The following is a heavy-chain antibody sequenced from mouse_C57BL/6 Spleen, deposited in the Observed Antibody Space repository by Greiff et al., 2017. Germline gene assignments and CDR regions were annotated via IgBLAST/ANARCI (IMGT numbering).Heavy chain of an antibody. CDR3: ARSSIYSNSSYFDY. D-gene: IGHD2-5*01. V-gene: IGHV1-26*01. J-gene: IGHJ2*01. CDR2: INPNNGGT. CDR1: GYTFTDYY. Sequence: EVQLQQSGPELVKPGASVKISCKASGYTFTDYYMNWVKQSHGKSLEWIGDINPNNGGTSYNQKFKGKATLTVDKSSSTAYMELRSLTSEDSAVYYCARSSIYSNSSYFDYWGQGTTLTVSS.